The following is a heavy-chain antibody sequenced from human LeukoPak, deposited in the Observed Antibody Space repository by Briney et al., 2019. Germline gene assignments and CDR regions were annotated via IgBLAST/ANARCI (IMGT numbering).Heavy chain of an antibody. Sequence: GRSLRLSCAASGFTFSSYATHWVRQAPGKGLEWVAVISYDGSNKYYADSVKGRFTISRDNSKNTLYLQMNSLRAEDTAVYYCARGVAVAGRYGMDVWGQGTTVTVSS. V-gene: IGHV3-30-3*01. CDR1: GFTFSSYA. J-gene: IGHJ6*02. CDR3: ARGVAVAGRYGMDV. D-gene: IGHD6-19*01. CDR2: ISYDGSNK.